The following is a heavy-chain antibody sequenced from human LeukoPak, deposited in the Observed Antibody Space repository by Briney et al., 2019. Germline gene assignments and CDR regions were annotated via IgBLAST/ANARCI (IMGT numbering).Heavy chain of an antibody. CDR1: GGSISSSNW. D-gene: IGHD6-19*01. CDR3: AREVSQGSGWPRFDY. Sequence: SETLSLTCTVSGGSISSSNWWSWVRQPPGKGLEWIGEIYHSGSTNYNPSLKSRVTISVDKSKNQFSLKLSSVTAADTAVYYCAREVSQGSGWPRFDYWGQGTLVTVSS. CDR2: IYHSGST. V-gene: IGHV4-4*02. J-gene: IGHJ4*02.